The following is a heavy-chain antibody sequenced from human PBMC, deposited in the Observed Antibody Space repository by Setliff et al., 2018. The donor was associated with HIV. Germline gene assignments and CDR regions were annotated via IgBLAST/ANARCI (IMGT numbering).Heavy chain of an antibody. J-gene: IGHJ4*02. Sequence: GGSLRLSCAASRFTLSISWMHWVRRAPGKGLVWVSRINSDDSTTSYADSVKGRFTISRDNSKNTLYLLMNSLRAEDTAVYYCAKDRFSTARYCSGGSCYPGIICDYWGQGTLVTVSS. CDR3: AKDRFSTARYCSGGSCYPGIICDY. CDR2: INSDDSTT. V-gene: IGHV3-74*01. CDR1: RFTLSISW. D-gene: IGHD2-15*01.